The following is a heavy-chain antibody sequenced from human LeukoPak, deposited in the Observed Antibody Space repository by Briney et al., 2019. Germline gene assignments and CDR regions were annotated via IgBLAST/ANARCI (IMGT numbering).Heavy chain of an antibody. D-gene: IGHD2-21*02. Sequence: GASVKVSCKASNYTFTTYGISWVRQAPGQGLEWMGWISPSNDNTNYAQDFLGRVAMTTDTSTSTAYLELRSLRYDDTAVYLCARGRVVTTIRSQYFDYWGQGTLVTVSS. V-gene: IGHV1-18*01. J-gene: IGHJ4*02. CDR3: ARGRVVTTIRSQYFDY. CDR1: NYTFTTYG. CDR2: ISPSNDNT.